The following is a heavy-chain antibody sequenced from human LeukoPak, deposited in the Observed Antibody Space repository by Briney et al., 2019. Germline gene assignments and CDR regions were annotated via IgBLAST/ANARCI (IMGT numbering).Heavy chain of an antibody. V-gene: IGHV3-21*01. CDR2: ISSSSSYI. J-gene: IGHJ4*02. CDR3: ASPHYYGSGSYEQFDY. CDR1: GFTFSSYS. D-gene: IGHD3-10*01. Sequence: PGGSLRLSCAASGFTFSSYSMNWVRQAPGKGLEWVSSISSSSSYIYYADSAKGRFTISRDNAKNSLYLQMNSLRAEDTAVYYCASPHYYGSGSYEQFDYWGQGTLVTVSS.